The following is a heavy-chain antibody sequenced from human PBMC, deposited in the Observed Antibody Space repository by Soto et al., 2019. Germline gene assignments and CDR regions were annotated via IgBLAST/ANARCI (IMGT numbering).Heavy chain of an antibody. CDR3: AREGGLGYCSGGSCYSGYYYYYGMDV. Sequence: QVQLVQSGAEVKKPGASVKVSCKASGYTFTSYDINWVRQATGQGLEWMGWMNPNSGNTGYAQKFQGRVTMTRNTSISTAYMELSSLRSEDTAVYYCAREGGLGYCSGGSCYSGYYYYYGMDVWGQGTTVTVSS. D-gene: IGHD2-15*01. V-gene: IGHV1-8*01. J-gene: IGHJ6*02. CDR2: MNPNSGNT. CDR1: GYTFTSYD.